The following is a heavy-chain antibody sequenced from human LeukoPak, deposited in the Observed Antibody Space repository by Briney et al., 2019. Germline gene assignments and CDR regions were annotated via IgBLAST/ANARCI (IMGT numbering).Heavy chain of an antibody. V-gene: IGHV4-59*12. CDR3: ARAWIDFWSGLGIGLFDY. Sequence: SETLSLTCTVSGGSISSYYWSWIRQPPGKGLEWIGYIYYSGSTNYNPSLKSRVTISVDTSKNQFSLKLSSVTAADTAVYYCARAWIDFWSGLGIGLFDYWGQGTLVTVSS. J-gene: IGHJ4*02. D-gene: IGHD3-3*01. CDR1: GGSISSYY. CDR2: IYYSGST.